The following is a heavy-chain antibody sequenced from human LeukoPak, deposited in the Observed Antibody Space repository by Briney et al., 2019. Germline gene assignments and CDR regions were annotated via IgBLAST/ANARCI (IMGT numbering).Heavy chain of an antibody. CDR3: ARGIGSHYY. CDR2: IYHSGST. Sequence: SETLSLTCTVSGYSISSGYYWGWIRQPPGKGLEWIGSIYHSGSTYYNPSLKSRVTISVDTSKNQFSLKLSSVTAADTAVYYCARGIGSHYYWGQGTLVTVSS. V-gene: IGHV4-38-2*02. CDR1: GYSISSGYY. D-gene: IGHD1-26*01. J-gene: IGHJ4*02.